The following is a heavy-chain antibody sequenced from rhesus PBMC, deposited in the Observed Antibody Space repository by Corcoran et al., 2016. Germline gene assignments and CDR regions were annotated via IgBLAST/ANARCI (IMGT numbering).Heavy chain of an antibody. V-gene: IGHV5-2*01. CDR3: AKDRRSGSYDSIDS. D-gene: IGHD6-31*01. CDR2: IDPSDSET. Sequence: EVQLVQSGAEVKRPGESLKISCKTSGYSFSIYWISWVRQMPGKGLEWMGAIDPSDSETRYSPSFRGQVTISADKSINTAYLQWSSLQASDTATYYCAKDRRSGSYDSIDSWGQGV. CDR1: GYSFSIYW. J-gene: IGHJ4*01.